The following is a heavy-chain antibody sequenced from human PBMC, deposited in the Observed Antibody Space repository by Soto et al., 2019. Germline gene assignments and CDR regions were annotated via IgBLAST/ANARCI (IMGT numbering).Heavy chain of an antibody. J-gene: IGHJ4*02. D-gene: IGHD2-15*01. CDR2: IYYSGST. V-gene: IGHV4-39*01. Sequence: QLQLQESGPGLVKPSETLSLTCTVSGGSISSSSYYWGWIRQPPGKGLEWIGSIYYSGSTYYNPSLKSRVPISVDTSKNHFSLKLSSVTAADTAVYYCASRRTYCSGGSCYSQVDYWGQGTLVTVSS. CDR3: ASRRTYCSGGSCYSQVDY. CDR1: GGSISSSSYY.